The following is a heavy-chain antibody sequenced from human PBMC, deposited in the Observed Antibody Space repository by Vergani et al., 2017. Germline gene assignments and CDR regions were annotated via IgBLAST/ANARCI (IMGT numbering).Heavy chain of an antibody. CDR2: VLFDGSND. CDR3: ARDLAYCHEGSCAL. CDR1: GFTFNRYG. J-gene: IGHJ4*02. D-gene: IGHD2-15*01. Sequence: QVQLVQSGGGVVQPGGSLRLSCVASGFTFNRYGMQWVRQAPGKGLGWVAYVLFDGSNDYYADSVKGRFIVSSDNSNDALYLQMNSLRTDDTAVYYCARDLAYCHEGSCALWGQGSVVTVAA. V-gene: IGHV3-30*02.